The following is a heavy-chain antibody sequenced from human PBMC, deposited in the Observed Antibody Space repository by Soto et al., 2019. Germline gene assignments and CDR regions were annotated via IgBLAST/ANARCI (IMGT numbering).Heavy chain of an antibody. J-gene: IGHJ5*02. CDR1: GGSLSDYY. V-gene: IGHV4-34*01. CDR2: INHRGTA. D-gene: IGHD6-25*01. CDR3: AKYQRIPGALDP. Sequence: PSETLSLTCAVYGGSLSDYYWNWLRQPPGKGLEWIGEINHRGTASYNPSLKSRVDISVDTALTQFSLKLRSVTAADTALYYCAKYQRIPGALDPWGPGAQVTVFS.